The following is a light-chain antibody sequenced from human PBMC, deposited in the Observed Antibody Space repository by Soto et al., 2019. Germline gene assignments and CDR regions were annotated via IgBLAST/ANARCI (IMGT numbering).Light chain of an antibody. J-gene: IGLJ3*02. V-gene: IGLV2-14*01. CDR3: SSYTSSTTRV. CDR1: SSDVGGYNY. Sequence: QSVLTQPASVSGSPGQSITISCTGTSSDVGGYNYVSWYQQHTGKAPKVMIYEVTNRPSGVSNRFSGSKSGNTASLTISGLQAEDEADYYCSSYTSSTTRVFGGGTKLTVL. CDR2: EVT.